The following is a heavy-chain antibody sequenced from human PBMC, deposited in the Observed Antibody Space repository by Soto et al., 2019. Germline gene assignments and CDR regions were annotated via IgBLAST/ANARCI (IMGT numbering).Heavy chain of an antibody. Sequence: QVQLQESGPGLVKPSQTLSLTCSVSGVSVSSDIYYWSWIRHHPGKGLEWFGYIYYSGNTYYNPSLGGRFTISLDTSKNHISLRLRSVTPADTAVYYCARYPVVVVPAANYGLDVWGQGTTVTVSS. CDR2: IYYSGNT. CDR1: GVSVSSDIYY. J-gene: IGHJ6*02. CDR3: ARYPVVVVPAANYGLDV. V-gene: IGHV4-31*03. D-gene: IGHD2-2*01.